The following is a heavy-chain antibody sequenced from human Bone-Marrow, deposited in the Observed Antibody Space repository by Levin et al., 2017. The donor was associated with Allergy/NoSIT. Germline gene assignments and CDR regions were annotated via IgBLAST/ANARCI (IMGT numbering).Heavy chain of an antibody. J-gene: IGHJ4*02. D-gene: IGHD3-16*02. CDR2: ITGGGGSS. CDR1: GFNFSLYA. Sequence: PGESLKISCAASGFNFSLYAMSWVRRAPGKGLEWVSSITGGGGSSFYANSVMGRFTISRDNSTNTLYLHLNSLRAEDTAFYYCAKALVWGSYRQPFDLWGPGTLVTVSS. V-gene: IGHV3-23*01. CDR3: AKALVWGSYRQPFDL.